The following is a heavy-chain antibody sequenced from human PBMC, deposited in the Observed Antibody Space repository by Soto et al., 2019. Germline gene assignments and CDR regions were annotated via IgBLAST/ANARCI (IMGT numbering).Heavy chain of an antibody. Sequence: GESLKISCKGSGYSFTSYWIGWVRQMPGKGLEWMGIIYPGDSDTRYSPSFQGQVTISADKSISTAYLQWSSLKASDTAMYYCARQRLRYFDWLLYGMDVWGQGTTVTVSS. D-gene: IGHD3-9*01. CDR3: ARQRLRYFDWLLYGMDV. J-gene: IGHJ6*02. CDR2: IYPGDSDT. CDR1: GYSFTSYW. V-gene: IGHV5-51*01.